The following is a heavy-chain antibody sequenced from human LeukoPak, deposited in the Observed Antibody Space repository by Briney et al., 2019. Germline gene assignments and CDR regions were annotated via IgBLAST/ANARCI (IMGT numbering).Heavy chain of an antibody. Sequence: GGSLRLSCAASGSNFDDSVMHWVRQRPGKGLEWVSLLSWDGSIIYFADSVRGRFNIFRDRSKDSVYLQMNNLRPEDTALYYCTKGPRGYYYMDVWGRGTTVTVSS. V-gene: IGHV3-43D*03. J-gene: IGHJ6*03. CDR1: GSNFDDSV. CDR3: TKGPRGYYYMDV. CDR2: LSWDGSII.